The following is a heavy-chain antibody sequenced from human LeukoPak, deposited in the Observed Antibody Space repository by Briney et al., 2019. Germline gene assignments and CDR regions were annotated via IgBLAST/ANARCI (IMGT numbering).Heavy chain of an antibody. CDR3: ARSRSYSSTTLGY. V-gene: IGHV4-39*07. J-gene: IGHJ4*02. D-gene: IGHD6-13*01. Sequence: SETLSLTCTVSGGSISSSSYYWGWIRQPPGKGLEWIGSIYYSGSTYYNPSLKSRVTISVDTSKNQFSLKLSSVTAADTAVYYCARSRSYSSTTLGYWGQGTLVTVSS. CDR2: IYYSGST. CDR1: GGSISSSSYY.